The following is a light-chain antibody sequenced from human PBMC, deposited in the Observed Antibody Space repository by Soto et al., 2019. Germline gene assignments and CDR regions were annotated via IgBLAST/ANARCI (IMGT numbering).Light chain of an antibody. V-gene: IGKV1-39*01. CDR1: QTVRNN. Sequence: DIQMTQSPSSLSASVGDRVTITCRASQTVRNNLNWYQQKPGKAPELLIYAASTLEPGVPSRFRGSGSGTDFTLTVSSLQPEDFVTYHCQQTFSRPYTFGQGTKLQIK. J-gene: IGKJ2*01. CDR3: QQTFSRPYT. CDR2: AAS.